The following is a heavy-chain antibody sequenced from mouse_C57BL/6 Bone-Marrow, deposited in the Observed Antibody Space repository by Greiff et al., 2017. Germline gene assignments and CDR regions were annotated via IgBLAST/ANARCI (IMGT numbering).Heavy chain of an antibody. CDR2: IDPRSGNT. J-gene: IGHJ3*01. V-gene: IGHV1-81*01. D-gene: IGHD2-5*01. CDR3: ARSGSYSTYFAWFAY. CDR1: GYTFTSYG. Sequence: QVQLQQSGAELARPGASVKLSCKASGYTFTSYGISWVKQRTGQGLEWIGEIDPRSGNTYYNEKFKGKATLTADKSSSTAYMELRSLTSEYSAVYFCARSGSYSTYFAWFAYWGQGTLVTVSA.